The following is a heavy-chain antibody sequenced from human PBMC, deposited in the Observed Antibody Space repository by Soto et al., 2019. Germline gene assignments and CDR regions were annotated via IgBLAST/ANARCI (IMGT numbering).Heavy chain of an antibody. CDR3: AREIVVPAGYYYYYGMDV. Sequence: GGSLRLCCAASGFTFSSYETNWVRQAPGKGLEWVSYISSSGSTIYYADSVKGRFTISRDNAKNSLYLQMNSLRAEDTAVYYCAREIVVPAGYYYYYGMDVWGQGTTVTVSS. J-gene: IGHJ6*02. D-gene: IGHD2-2*01. V-gene: IGHV3-48*03. CDR2: ISSSGSTI. CDR1: GFTFSSYE.